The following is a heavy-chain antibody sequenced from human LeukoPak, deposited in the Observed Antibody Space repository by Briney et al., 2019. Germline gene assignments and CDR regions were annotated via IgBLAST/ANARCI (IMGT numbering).Heavy chain of an antibody. J-gene: IGHJ4*02. CDR1: GYSISSGYY. V-gene: IGHV4-38-2*02. CDR2: IYHSGST. CDR3: ATRGPYYFDY. Sequence: SETLSLTCTVSGYSISSGYYWGWIRQPPGKGLEWIGSIYHSGSTYYNPSLKSRVTISVDTSKNQFSLKLSSVTAADTAVYYCATRGPYYFDYWGKGTLVTVSS.